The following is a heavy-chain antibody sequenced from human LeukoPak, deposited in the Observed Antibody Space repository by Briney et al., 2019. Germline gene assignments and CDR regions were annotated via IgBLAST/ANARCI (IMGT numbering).Heavy chain of an antibody. V-gene: IGHV4-34*01. J-gene: IGHJ4*02. CDR1: GGSFSGYY. Sequence: SSETLSLTCAVYGGSFSGYYWSWIRQPPGKGLEWIGEINHSGSTNDNPSLKSRVTISVDTSKNQFSLKLSSVTAADTAVYYCARGLFHFWSGPYFDYWGQGTLVTVSS. D-gene: IGHD3-3*02. CDR3: ARGLFHFWSGPYFDY. CDR2: INHSGST.